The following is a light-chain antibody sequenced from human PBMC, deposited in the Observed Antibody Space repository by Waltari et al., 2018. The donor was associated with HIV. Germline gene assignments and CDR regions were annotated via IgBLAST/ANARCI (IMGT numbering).Light chain of an antibody. J-gene: IGLJ3*02. CDR1: SSNIGAGLD. CDR3: QAYDSSLSGWV. Sequence: QSVLTQPPSVSGAPGQRVTISCTGSSSNIGAGLDVHWYQQLPGTAPRLLIYGNNNRPSGVPDRFSGSKSGTSASLAITGLQAEDEADYDCQAYDSSLSGWVFGGRTKLTVL. CDR2: GNN. V-gene: IGLV1-40*01.